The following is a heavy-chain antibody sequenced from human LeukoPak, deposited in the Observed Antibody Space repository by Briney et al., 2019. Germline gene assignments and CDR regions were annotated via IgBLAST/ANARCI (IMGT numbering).Heavy chain of an antibody. V-gene: IGHV4-34*01. D-gene: IGHD5-24*01. J-gene: IGHJ4*02. CDR2: INHSGST. CDR3: ARAPYGFVGLDY. CDR1: GGSFSGYY. Sequence: PSETLSLTCAVYGGSFSGYYWSWIRQPPGKGLEWIGEINHSGSTNYNPSLKSRVTISVDTSKNQFSLKLSSVTAADTAVYYCARAPYGFVGLDYWGQGTPVTVSS.